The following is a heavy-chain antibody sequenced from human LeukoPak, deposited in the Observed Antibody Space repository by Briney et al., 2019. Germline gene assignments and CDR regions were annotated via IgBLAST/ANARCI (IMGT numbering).Heavy chain of an antibody. Sequence: PSETLSLTCAVYGGSFSGYYWSWIRQPPGEGLEWIGEINHSGSTNYNPSLKSRVTISVDTSKNQFSLKLSSVTAADTAVYYCARMPRAHYDFWSGYYYYYYMDVWGKGTTVTVSS. CDR1: GGSFSGYY. CDR3: ARMPRAHYDFWSGYYYYYYMDV. V-gene: IGHV4-34*01. CDR2: INHSGST. J-gene: IGHJ6*03. D-gene: IGHD3-3*01.